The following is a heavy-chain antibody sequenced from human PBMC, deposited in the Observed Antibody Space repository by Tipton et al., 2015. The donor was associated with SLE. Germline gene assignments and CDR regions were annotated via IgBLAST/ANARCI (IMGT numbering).Heavy chain of an antibody. V-gene: IGHV4-34*01. J-gene: IGHJ3*02. D-gene: IGHD3-10*01. Sequence: TLSLTCAVYGGSFSGYYWSWIRQPPGKGLEWIGEINHSGSTNYNPSLKSRVTISVDTSKNQFSLKLSCVTAADPAVYYCARVRGGSGAFDIWGQGPLVPVSS. CDR3: ARVRGGSGAFDI. CDR2: INHSGST. CDR1: GGSFSGYY.